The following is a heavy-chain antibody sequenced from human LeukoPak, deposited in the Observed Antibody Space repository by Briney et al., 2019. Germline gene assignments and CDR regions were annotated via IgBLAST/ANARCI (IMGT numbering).Heavy chain of an antibody. CDR1: GFTFDDYA. J-gene: IGHJ6*02. CDR2: ISWNSGSI. D-gene: IGHD3-10*01. V-gene: IGHV3-9*01. CDR3: AKDRVYCGSGSFYGMDV. Sequence: GRSLRLSCAASGFTFDDYAMHWVRQAPGKGLEWVSGISWNSGSIGYADSVKGRFTISRDNAKNSLYLQMNSLRAEDTALYYCAKDRVYCGSGSFYGMDVWGQGTTVTVSS.